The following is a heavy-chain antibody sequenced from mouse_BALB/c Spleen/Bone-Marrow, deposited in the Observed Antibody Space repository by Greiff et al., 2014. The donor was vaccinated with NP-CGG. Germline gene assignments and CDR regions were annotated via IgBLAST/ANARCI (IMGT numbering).Heavy chain of an antibody. Sequence: VQLQQSGAELVRSGASVKLSCTASGFNIKDYYMHWVKQRPEQGLEWIGWIDPENGDTEYAPKFQGKATMTADTSSNTAYLQLSSLISEDTAVYYCNGNYYAMDYWGQGTSVTVSS. J-gene: IGHJ4*01. V-gene: IGHV14-4*02. CDR1: GFNIKDYY. CDR3: NGNYYAMDY. CDR2: IDPENGDT. D-gene: IGHD2-1*01.